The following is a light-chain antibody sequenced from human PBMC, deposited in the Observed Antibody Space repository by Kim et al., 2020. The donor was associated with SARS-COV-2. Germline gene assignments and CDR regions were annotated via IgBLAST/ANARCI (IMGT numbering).Light chain of an antibody. V-gene: IGKV1-39*01. CDR1: QNILNH. CDR3: QQSYHTPRT. J-gene: IGKJ2*01. CDR2: AAS. Sequence: SASVGDRVAITCRSSQNILNHLKWYQQTPGKAPKLLIYAASTLKSGVPSRFSGSGSRTDFTLTISSLQPEDFAVYYCQQSYHTPRTFGQGTKLEI.